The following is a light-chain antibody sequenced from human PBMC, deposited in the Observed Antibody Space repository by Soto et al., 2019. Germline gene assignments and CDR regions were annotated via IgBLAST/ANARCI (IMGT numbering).Light chain of an antibody. V-gene: IGLV2-14*01. J-gene: IGLJ1*01. CDR3: SSRTSSSTHYV. CDR2: EVS. Sequence: TQPPSVSGSAGQTVTISYTGTISDVGGHNYVSWYQQHPGKAPKLMIYEVSYRPSGVSSRFSGSKSGSTASLTISGLQAEEEAAYYWSSRTSSSTHYVFGPGTTFTVL. CDR1: ISDVGGHNY.